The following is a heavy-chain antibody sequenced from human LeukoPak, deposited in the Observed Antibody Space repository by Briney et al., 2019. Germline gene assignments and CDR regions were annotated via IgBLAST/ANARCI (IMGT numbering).Heavy chain of an antibody. J-gene: IGHJ4*02. V-gene: IGHV3-23*01. CDR3: AKVRSGYSGYAANYFDY. Sequence: GGSLRLSCAASGFTFSSYAMRWVRQAPGKGLEWVSAISCSGGSTYYADSVKGRFTISRDNSKNTLYLQMNSLRAEDTAVYYCAKVRSGYSGYAANYFDYWGQGTLVTVSS. D-gene: IGHD5-12*01. CDR2: ISCSGGST. CDR1: GFTFSSYA.